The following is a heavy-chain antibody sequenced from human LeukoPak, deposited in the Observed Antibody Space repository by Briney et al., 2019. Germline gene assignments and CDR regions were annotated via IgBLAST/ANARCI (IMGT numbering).Heavy chain of an antibody. J-gene: IGHJ4*02. CDR1: GYTFTSYY. V-gene: IGHV1-46*01. D-gene: IGHD2-8*02. Sequence: ASVKVSCKVSGYTFTSYYMHWVRQAPGQGLEWMGIINPSGGSTSYAQKFQGRVTMTRDMSTSTVYMELSSLRSEDTAVYYCARVPPLGGTGFDYWGQGTLVTVSS. CDR2: INPSGGST. CDR3: ARVPPLGGTGFDY.